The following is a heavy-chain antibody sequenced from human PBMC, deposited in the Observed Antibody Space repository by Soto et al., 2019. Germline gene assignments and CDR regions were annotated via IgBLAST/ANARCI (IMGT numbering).Heavy chain of an antibody. CDR3: ARDSTLAY. CDR2: INPSSGGT. J-gene: IGHJ4*02. Sequence: ASVNVSFKASGFTFTSFYMHWVRQAPGQGLELMGIINPSSGGTTYAQKFQGRVTMTSXXXXTXVXMXLSXXRSGDTAVYYCARDSTLAYWGQGTLVTVSS. CDR1: GFTFTSFY. V-gene: IGHV1-46*01.